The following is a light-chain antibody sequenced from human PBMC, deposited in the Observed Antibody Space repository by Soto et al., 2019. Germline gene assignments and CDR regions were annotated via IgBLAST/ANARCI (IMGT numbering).Light chain of an antibody. CDR2: AAS. Sequence: DIQMTQSPSTLSASVGDRVIITCRASQSISSWLAWYQQKPGKAPKLLIYAASSLQSGVPSRFSDSGPGTDYTLTISSLQPEDCATYYCQQSYSTPVTFGGGTKVDIK. J-gene: IGKJ4*01. CDR1: QSISSW. V-gene: IGKV1-39*01. CDR3: QQSYSTPVT.